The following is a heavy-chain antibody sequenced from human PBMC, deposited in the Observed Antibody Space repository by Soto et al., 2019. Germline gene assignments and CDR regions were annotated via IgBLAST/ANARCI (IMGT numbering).Heavy chain of an antibody. CDR1: GGSISSGGYY. CDR2: IYYSGST. V-gene: IGHV4-31*03. J-gene: IGHJ6*02. CDR3: ARDRVLLWFGELPLTPLYYYGMDV. D-gene: IGHD3-10*01. Sequence: QVQLQESGPGLVKPSQTLSLTCTVSGGSISSGGYYWSWIRQHPGKGLEWIGYIYYSGSTYYNPALKSRVTLSVDTSKNQFSLKLSSVTAADTAVYYCARDRVLLWFGELPLTPLYYYGMDVWGQGTTVTVSS.